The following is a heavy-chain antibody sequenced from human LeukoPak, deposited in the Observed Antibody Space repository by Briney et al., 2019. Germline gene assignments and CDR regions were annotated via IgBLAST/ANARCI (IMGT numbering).Heavy chain of an antibody. D-gene: IGHD5-18*01. CDR1: GFTFSSYG. J-gene: IGHJ6*03. Sequence: GRSLRLSCAASGFTFSSYGMHWVRQAPGKGLEWVAFIRYDGSNKYYADSVKGRFTISRDNSKNTLYLQMNSLRAEDTAVYYCARQPPAYYYYMDVWGKGTTVTISS. CDR3: ARQPPAYYYYMDV. V-gene: IGHV3-30*02. CDR2: IRYDGSNK.